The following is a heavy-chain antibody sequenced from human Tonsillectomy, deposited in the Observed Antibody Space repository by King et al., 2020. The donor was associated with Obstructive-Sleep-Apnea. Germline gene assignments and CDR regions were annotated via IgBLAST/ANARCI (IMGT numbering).Heavy chain of an antibody. CDR1: GGSFSGSF. CDR3: ARGKGFYESSGYSNWYFDL. CDR2: INHSGST. Sequence: VQLQQWGAGLLKPSETLSLTCAVYGGSFSGSFWSWIRQPPGQGLEWSGEINHSGSTNYNPSLKSRVTISVDTSKNQFSLKLSSVIAADTAVYYRARGKGFYESSGYSNWYFDLWGRGTPVTVSA. J-gene: IGHJ2*01. V-gene: IGHV4-34*01. D-gene: IGHD3-22*01.